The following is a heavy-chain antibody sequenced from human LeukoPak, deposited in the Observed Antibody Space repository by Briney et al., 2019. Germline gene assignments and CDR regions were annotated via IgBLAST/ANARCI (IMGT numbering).Heavy chain of an antibody. CDR1: GGSISSGGYS. Sequence: PSQTLSLTCAVSGGSISSGGYSWSWIRQPPGKGLEWIGYIYYSGSTYYNPSLKSRVTISVDTSKNQFSLKLSSVTAADTAVHYCARHNRGDGYNSFDYWGQGTLVTVSS. V-gene: IGHV4-30-4*07. D-gene: IGHD5-24*01. J-gene: IGHJ4*02. CDR2: IYYSGST. CDR3: ARHNRGDGYNSFDY.